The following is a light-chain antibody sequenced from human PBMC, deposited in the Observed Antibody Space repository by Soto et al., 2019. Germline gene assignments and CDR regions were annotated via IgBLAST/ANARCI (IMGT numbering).Light chain of an antibody. Sequence: EIVLAQYPGTLSLSPGERATLSCRASQSISSSYLAWYQQKPGQAPRLLICGASSRATGIPDRFSGSGSGTDFTLTISRLEPEDFAVYYCQQYGSPWTFGQGTKVEIK. CDR1: QSISSSY. V-gene: IGKV3-20*01. J-gene: IGKJ1*01. CDR3: QQYGSPWT. CDR2: GAS.